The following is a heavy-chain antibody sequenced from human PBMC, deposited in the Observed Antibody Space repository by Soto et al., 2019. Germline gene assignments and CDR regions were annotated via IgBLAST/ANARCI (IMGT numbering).Heavy chain of an antibody. CDR3: ARRGGGFDP. J-gene: IGHJ5*02. V-gene: IGHV3-11*01. CDR1: GFTFSDHY. D-gene: IGHD3-16*01. CDR2: ISGSATTI. Sequence: QVQLVESGGGLVKPGGSLRLSCAATGFTFSDHYMSWIRQAPGKGLEWVSYISGSATTIYYADSIKGPFTISRGHTKKSPVPQMTRRRGDHPAVYYRARRGGGFDPWGQGNLITVSS.